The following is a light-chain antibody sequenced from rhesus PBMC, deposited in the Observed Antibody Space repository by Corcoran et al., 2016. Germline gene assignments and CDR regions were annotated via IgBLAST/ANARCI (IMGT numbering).Light chain of an antibody. CDR1: QSFSSS. J-gene: IGKJ1*01. Sequence: DIQMTQSPSSLSASVGDTVTITCRASQSFSSSLAWYQQKPGKAPKLLIYSASSLQSGVPSRFSGSKSGTDFTLTSSSLQPEDIASYYCQQYYSDPRTFGQGTKVEIK. V-gene: IGKV1-46*01. CDR2: SAS. CDR3: QQYYSDPRT.